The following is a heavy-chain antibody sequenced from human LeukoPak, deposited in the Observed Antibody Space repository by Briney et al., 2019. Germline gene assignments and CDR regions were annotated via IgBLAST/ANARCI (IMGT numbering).Heavy chain of an antibody. CDR2: INPSGGST. CDR3: VTSYYDSSGYYDY. V-gene: IGHV1-46*01. J-gene: IGHJ4*02. D-gene: IGHD3-22*01. CDR1: GYTFTSYY. Sequence: GASVKVSCKASGYTFTSYYMHWVRQAPGHGLEGMGIINPSGGSTYYAQKFQGRVTLTRDTSTGSVYMELSSLRSEDTAVYYCVTSYYDSSGYYDYWGPGTLVTVSS.